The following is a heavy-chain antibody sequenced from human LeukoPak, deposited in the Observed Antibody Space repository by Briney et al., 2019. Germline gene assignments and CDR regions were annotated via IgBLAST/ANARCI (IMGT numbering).Heavy chain of an antibody. D-gene: IGHD3-10*01. CDR3: ARGAMVRGVNIDY. Sequence: SETLSLTCTVSGVSISSYYWSWIRQPPGKGLEWIGYIYYSGSTNYNPSLKSRVTISVDTSKNQFSLKLSSVTAADTAVYYCARGAMVRGVNIDYWGQGTLVTVSS. CDR1: GVSISSYY. J-gene: IGHJ4*02. CDR2: IYYSGST. V-gene: IGHV4-59*01.